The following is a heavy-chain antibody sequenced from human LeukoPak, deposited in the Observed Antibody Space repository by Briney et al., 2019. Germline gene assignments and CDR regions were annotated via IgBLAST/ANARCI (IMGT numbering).Heavy chain of an antibody. V-gene: IGHV3-30*03. J-gene: IGHJ4*02. Sequence: GGSLRLSCAASGFTFSSYGMHWVRQAPGKGLEWVAVISYDGSNKYYADSVKGRFTISRDNSKNTLYLQMNSLRAEDTAVYYCGVTAAAGRGTDYGGRETLVTVST. CDR3: GVTAAAGRGTDY. CDR1: GFTFSSYG. CDR2: ISYDGSNK. D-gene: IGHD6-13*01.